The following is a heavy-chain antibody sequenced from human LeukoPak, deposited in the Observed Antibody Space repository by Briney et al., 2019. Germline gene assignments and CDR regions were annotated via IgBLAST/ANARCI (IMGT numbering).Heavy chain of an antibody. Sequence: ASVKVSCKVSGYTLTELSMHWVRQAPGKGLEWMGGFDPEDGETIYAQKFQGRVTMTEDTSTDTSYIELSSLRSEDTAVYYCARGDRWFGEYAFDYWGQGTLVTVSS. V-gene: IGHV1-24*01. CDR1: GYTLTELS. CDR2: FDPEDGET. CDR3: ARGDRWFGEYAFDY. D-gene: IGHD3-10*01. J-gene: IGHJ4*02.